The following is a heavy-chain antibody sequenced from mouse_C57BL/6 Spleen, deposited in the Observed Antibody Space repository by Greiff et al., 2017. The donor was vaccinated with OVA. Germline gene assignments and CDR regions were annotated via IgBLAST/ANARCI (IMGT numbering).Heavy chain of an antibody. CDR2: IDPETGGT. D-gene: IGHD2-5*01. CDR3: TCYSNWAWFAY. V-gene: IGHV1-15*01. J-gene: IGHJ3*01. Sequence: VQLQQSGAELVRPGASVTLSCKASGYTFTDYEMHWVKQTPVHGLEWIGAIDPETGGTAYNQKFKGKAILTADKSSSTAYMELRSLTSEDSAVYYCTCYSNWAWFAYWGQGTLVTVSA. CDR1: GYTFTDYE.